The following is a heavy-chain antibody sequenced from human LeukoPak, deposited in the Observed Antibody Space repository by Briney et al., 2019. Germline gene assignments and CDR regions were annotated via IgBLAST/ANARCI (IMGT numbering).Heavy chain of an antibody. CDR2: IIPIFGTV. CDR3: ATLFLVTGYSSSFDP. D-gene: IGHD6-13*01. V-gene: IGHV1-69*13. J-gene: IGHJ5*02. CDR1: GGTFSSYA. Sequence: GASVKVSCKASGGTFSSYAISWVRQAPGQGLEWMGGIIPIFGTVNYAQKFQGRVTITADESTSTAYMELSSLRSEDTAVYYCATLFLVTGYSSSFDPWGQGTLVTVSS.